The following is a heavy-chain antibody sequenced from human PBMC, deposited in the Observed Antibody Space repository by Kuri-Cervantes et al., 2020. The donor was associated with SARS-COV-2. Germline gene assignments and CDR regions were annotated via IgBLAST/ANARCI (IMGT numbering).Heavy chain of an antibody. D-gene: IGHD2-15*01. CDR2: IKEDGSEK. CDR3: ARDLEVAGYNWFDP. J-gene: IGHJ5*02. Sequence: GGSLRLSCAASGFTLSSDWMTWVRQAPGKGLEWVADIKEDGSEKYYVDSVKGRFTISRDNAKNSLYLQMNSLRAEDTAVYYCARDLEVAGYNWFDPWGQGTLVTVSS. CDR1: GFTLSSDW. V-gene: IGHV3-7*01.